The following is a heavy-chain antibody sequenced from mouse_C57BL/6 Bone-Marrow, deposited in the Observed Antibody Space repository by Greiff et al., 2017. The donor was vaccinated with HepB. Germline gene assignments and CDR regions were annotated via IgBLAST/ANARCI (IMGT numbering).Heavy chain of an antibody. D-gene: IGHD1-1*01. CDR3: TKTYYYGSSYDWFAY. Sequence: VQLQQSGAELVRPGASVKLSCTASGFNIKDDYMHWVKQRPEQGLEWIGWIDPENGDTEYASKFQGKATITADTSSNTASLQLSSLTSEDTAVYYCTKTYYYGSSYDWFAYWGQGTLVTVSA. V-gene: IGHV14-4*01. CDR2: IDPENGDT. CDR1: GFNIKDDY. J-gene: IGHJ3*01.